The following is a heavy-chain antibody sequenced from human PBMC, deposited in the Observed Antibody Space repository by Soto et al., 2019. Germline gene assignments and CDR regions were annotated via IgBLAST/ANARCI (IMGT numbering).Heavy chain of an antibody. CDR3: VRSRSGAVADSFDL. V-gene: IGHV3-30-3*01. J-gene: IGHJ4*02. Sequence: GGSLRLSCEGSGFTFSRHALHWVRQAPGKGLEWVAVVSKDGSVKYWIESVKGRFTLSRDNSKNTVYLEMNSLRPEDTGVYYCVRSRSGAVADSFDLWGQGTLVTVSS. CDR1: GFTFSRHA. CDR2: VSKDGSVK. D-gene: IGHD3-10*01.